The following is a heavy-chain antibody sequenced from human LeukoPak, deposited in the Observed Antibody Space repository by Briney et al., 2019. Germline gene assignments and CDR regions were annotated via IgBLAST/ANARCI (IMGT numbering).Heavy chain of an antibody. V-gene: IGHV3-23*01. CDR1: GFSFNTYS. Sequence: PXGSLRLSCTTSGFSFNTYSMSWVRQAPGKGLEWVSAINDDTPYYTYSVKGRFTVSRDNSRDTLYLHLNSLRAEDTAIYYCAKEYDLWHEQGNWFETWGQGVLVTVSS. J-gene: IGHJ5*02. D-gene: IGHD3-3*01. CDR3: AKEYDLWHEQGNWFET. CDR2: INDDTP.